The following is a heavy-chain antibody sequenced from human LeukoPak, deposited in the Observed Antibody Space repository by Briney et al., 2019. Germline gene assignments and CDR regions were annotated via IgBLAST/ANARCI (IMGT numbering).Heavy chain of an antibody. CDR1: GYTLTKLS. J-gene: IGHJ5*02. V-gene: IGHV1-24*01. CDR3: ATAWTNDYRDWFDL. Sequence: ASVKVSCKVAGYTLTKLSMHWLRQAPGKGLEWMGVLNPEHGEIMYAQKFQGRATMTEDTSTDTAYMELSSLRFEDTAVYYCATAWTNDYRDWFDLWGQGTLVTVSS. CDR2: LNPEHGEI. D-gene: IGHD1-1*01.